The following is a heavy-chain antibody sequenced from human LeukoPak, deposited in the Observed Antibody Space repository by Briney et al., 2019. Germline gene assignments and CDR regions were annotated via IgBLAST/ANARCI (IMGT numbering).Heavy chain of an antibody. Sequence: SDTLSLTCAVYGRSFSGYYWSWIRQPPGMGLEWIGEINHSGSTNYNPSLKSRVTISVDTSKNQSSLKLSSVTAADTAVYYCARGPNITGTTVWFDPWGQGTLVTVSS. CDR2: INHSGST. V-gene: IGHV4-34*01. CDR3: ARGPNITGTTVWFDP. D-gene: IGHD1-7*01. J-gene: IGHJ5*02. CDR1: GRSFSGYY.